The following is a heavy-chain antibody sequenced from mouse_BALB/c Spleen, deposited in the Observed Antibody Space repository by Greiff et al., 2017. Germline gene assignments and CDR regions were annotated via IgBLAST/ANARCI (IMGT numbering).Heavy chain of an antibody. CDR2: INSNGGST. Sequence: EVHLVESGGGLVQPGGSLKLSCAASGFTFSSYGMSWVRQTPDKRLELVATINSNGGSTYYPDSVKGRFTISRDNAKNTLYLQMSSLKSEDTAMYYCARDGGLRNWGQGTLVTVSA. CDR3: ARDGGLRN. D-gene: IGHD2-4*01. V-gene: IGHV5-6-3*01. J-gene: IGHJ3*01. CDR1: GFTFSSYG.